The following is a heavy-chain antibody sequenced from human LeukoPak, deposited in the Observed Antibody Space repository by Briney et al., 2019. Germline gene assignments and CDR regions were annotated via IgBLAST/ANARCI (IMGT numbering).Heavy chain of an antibody. CDR1: GYTFTGYY. D-gene: IGHD6-13*01. J-gene: IGHJ6*02. CDR2: ISPNSGGT. V-gene: IGHV1-2*02. Sequence: ASVKVSCKASGYTFTGYYMHWVRQAPGQGLEWMGLISPNSGGTNYAQKFQGRVTMTRDTSISTAYMELSRLRSDDTAVYYCARLYPYSSNNNYYYGMDVWGQGTTVTVSS. CDR3: ARLYPYSSNNNYYYGMDV.